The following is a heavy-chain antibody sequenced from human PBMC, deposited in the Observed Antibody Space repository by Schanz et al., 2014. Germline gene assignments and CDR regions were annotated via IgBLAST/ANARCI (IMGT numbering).Heavy chain of an antibody. CDR3: ARGIITMVRGGDVGAFDI. CDR2: SRNKGHSYTS. CDR1: GFTFSDHF. V-gene: IGHV3-72*01. J-gene: IGHJ3*02. Sequence: EVQLLESGGGLVQPRGSLKLSCAASGFTFSDHFMDWVRQAPGKGLEWVGHSRNKGHSYTSEYAASVKGRFTISRDESESSLYLQMDSLRAEDTAVYYCARGIITMVRGGDVGAFDIWGQGTMVTVSS. D-gene: IGHD3-10*01.